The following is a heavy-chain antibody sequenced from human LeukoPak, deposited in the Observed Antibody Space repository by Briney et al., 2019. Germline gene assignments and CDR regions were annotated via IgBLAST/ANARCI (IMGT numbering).Heavy chain of an antibody. J-gene: IGHJ4*02. CDR1: GFTFSSYG. CDR3: ARDSQVLAGFDY. CDR2: IWYDGSNK. D-gene: IGHD3-3*02. Sequence: ALRLSCAASGFTFSSYGMHWVRQAPGKGLEWVAVIWYDGSNKYYADSVKGRFTISRDNSKNTLYLQMNSLRAEDTAVYYCARDSQVLAGFDYWGQGTLVTVSS. V-gene: IGHV3-33*01.